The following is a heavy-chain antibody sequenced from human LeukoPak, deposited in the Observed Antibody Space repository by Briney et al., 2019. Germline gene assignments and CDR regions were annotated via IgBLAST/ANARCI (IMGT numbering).Heavy chain of an antibody. D-gene: IGHD3-10*01. CDR1: GGSFSGYY. CDR3: ARFTMVRGVMPGFDY. CDR2: INHSGST. J-gene: IGHJ4*02. Sequence: SETLSLTCAVYGGSFSGYYWSWIRQPPGKGLEWIGEINHSGSTNYNPSLKSRVTISVDTSKNQLSLKLSSVTAADTAVYYCARFTMVRGVMPGFDYWGQGTLVTVSS. V-gene: IGHV4-34*01.